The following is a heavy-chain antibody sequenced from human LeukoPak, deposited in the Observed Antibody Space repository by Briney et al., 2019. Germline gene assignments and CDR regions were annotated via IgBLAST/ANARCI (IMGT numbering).Heavy chain of an antibody. V-gene: IGHV1-46*01. CDR1: GYTFTSYY. CDR2: TNPSGGST. D-gene: IGHD5-18*01. J-gene: IGHJ4*02. Sequence: ASVKVSCKASGYTFTSYYMHWVRQAPGQGLEWMGITNPSGGSTGYAQKFQGRVTMTRDTSTSTVYMELSSLRSEDTAVYYCASPNRGYSYGYVYWGQGTLVTVSS. CDR3: ASPNRGYSYGYVY.